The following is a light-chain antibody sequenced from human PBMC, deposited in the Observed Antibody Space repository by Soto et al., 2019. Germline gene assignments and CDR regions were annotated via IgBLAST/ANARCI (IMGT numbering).Light chain of an antibody. CDR1: QGIGNW. J-gene: IGKJ1*01. CDR2: ASS. CDR3: LQTTSFPWT. V-gene: IGKV1-12*01. Sequence: DIQMTQSPSSVSASVGDSVTITCRASQGIGNWLAWYQQRPGKAPKLLIYASSTLQSGVPSRFSGSGSGTDFALTISSLQPEDCATYWCLQTTSFPWTFGQGTKVGIK.